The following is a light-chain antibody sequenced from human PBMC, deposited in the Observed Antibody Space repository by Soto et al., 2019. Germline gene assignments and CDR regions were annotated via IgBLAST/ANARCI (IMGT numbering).Light chain of an antibody. V-gene: IGLV2-14*01. CDR1: SSDVGGYNY. CDR3: SSYTSSSTPYV. J-gene: IGLJ1*01. Sequence: QSVLTQPASVSGSPGQSITFSYTGTSSDVGGYNYVSWYQQHPGKAPKLMIYEVSNRPSGVSNRFSGSKSGNTASLTISGLQAEDEADYYCSSYTSSSTPYVFGTGTKLTVL. CDR2: EVS.